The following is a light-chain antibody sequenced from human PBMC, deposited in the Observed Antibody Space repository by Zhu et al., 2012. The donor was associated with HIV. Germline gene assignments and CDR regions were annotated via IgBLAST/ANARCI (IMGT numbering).Light chain of an antibody. CDR1: QSVSRN. Sequence: ETVMTQSPATLSVSPGERATLSCRTSQSVSRNLAWYQQKPGQAPRLLIYGASTRATGIPARFSGSGSGTDFTLTISRLEPEDFAVYYCQQYNYSPRTFGQGTKVEIK. V-gene: IGKV3-15*01. J-gene: IGKJ1*01. CDR2: GAS. CDR3: QQYNYSPRT.